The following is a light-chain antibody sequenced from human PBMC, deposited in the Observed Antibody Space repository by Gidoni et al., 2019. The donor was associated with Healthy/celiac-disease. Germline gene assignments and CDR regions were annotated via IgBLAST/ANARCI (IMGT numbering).Light chain of an antibody. CDR2: EVS. J-gene: IGLJ1*01. CDR1: SSDVGGYNY. Sequence: QSALTQPASVSGPPGQSITISCTGISSDVGGYNYVSWYQQHTGKAPTLMISEVSNRPAGASNRFSGSKSGNTASLTISGLQAEDEADYYCSSYTSSSTKIFGTGTKVTV. V-gene: IGLV2-14*01. CDR3: SSYTSSSTKI.